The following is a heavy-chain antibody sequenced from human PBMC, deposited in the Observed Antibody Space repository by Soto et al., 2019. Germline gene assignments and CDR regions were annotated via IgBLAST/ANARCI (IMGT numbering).Heavy chain of an antibody. CDR2: ISSSSSTI. CDR1: GFTFTSHS. CDR3: ARDAKGSSGDHFDY. D-gene: IGHD1-1*01. Sequence: EVQLVESGGGLVQPGGSLRLSCAASGFTFTSHSMNWVRQAPGKGLEWVSYISSSSSTIYYANSVKGRFTISRDNAKNSLYLQMTSLRDEDTAVYYCARDAKGSSGDHFDYWGQGTLVTVSS. J-gene: IGHJ4*02. V-gene: IGHV3-48*02.